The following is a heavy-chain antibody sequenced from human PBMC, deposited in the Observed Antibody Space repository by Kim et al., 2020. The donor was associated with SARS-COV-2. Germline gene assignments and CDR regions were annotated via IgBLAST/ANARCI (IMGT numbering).Heavy chain of an antibody. D-gene: IGHD6-6*01. CDR1: GFTFSSYG. J-gene: IGHJ5*02. Sequence: GGSLRLSCAASGFTFSSYGMHWVRQAPGKGLEWVAHVHYDGTNRYYADSVKGRFTISRDNSKKTLYLQMNNLRGEDTAVYYCARDWIAVRPGWFDPWGQG. CDR2: VHYDGTNR. CDR3: ARDWIAVRPGWFDP. V-gene: IGHV3-30*02.